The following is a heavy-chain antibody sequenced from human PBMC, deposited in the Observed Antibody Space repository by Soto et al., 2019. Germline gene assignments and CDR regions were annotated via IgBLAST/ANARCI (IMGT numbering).Heavy chain of an antibody. Sequence: PSETLSLTCAVTSGSISSSNWWRGVRQPPGKGVEWIGEIYHSGSTNYNPSLKRRVTISVDKSKNQFSLKLSSVTAADTAVYYCARDWGYYDFRRHAFAICAQGTMVTVSS. CDR3: ARDWGYYDFRRHAFAI. V-gene: IGHV4-4*02. D-gene: IGHD3-3*01. CDR2: IYHSGST. J-gene: IGHJ3*02. CDR1: SGSISSSNW.